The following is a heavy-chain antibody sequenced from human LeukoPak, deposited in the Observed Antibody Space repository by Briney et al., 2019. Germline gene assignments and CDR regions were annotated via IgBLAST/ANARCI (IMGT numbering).Heavy chain of an antibody. CDR1: GFTFSSSA. D-gene: IGHD6-19*01. J-gene: IGHJ4*02. Sequence: GGSLRLSCAASGFTFSSSAMSWVRQAPGKGLEWVAIISEDRSNKYYADSVKGRFTVSRDNSKNTLYLQTDSLRTEDTAVYYCVKDLSGAWSFDFWGQGTLVTVSS. V-gene: IGHV3-30*18. CDR3: VKDLSGAWSFDF. CDR2: ISEDRSNK.